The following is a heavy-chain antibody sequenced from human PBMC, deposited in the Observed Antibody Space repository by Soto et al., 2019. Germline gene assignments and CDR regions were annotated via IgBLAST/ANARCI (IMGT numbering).Heavy chain of an antibody. CDR3: ARDPSPDIVLAH. Sequence: ASVKVSCKASGYTFTSYGISWVRQAPGQGLEWMGWISAYNGNTNYAQKLQGRVTMTTGTSTSTACMELRSLRSDDTAVYYCARDPSPDIVLAHWGQGTLVTVSS. CDR1: GYTFTSYG. J-gene: IGHJ4*02. CDR2: ISAYNGNT. D-gene: IGHD2-8*02. V-gene: IGHV1-18*01.